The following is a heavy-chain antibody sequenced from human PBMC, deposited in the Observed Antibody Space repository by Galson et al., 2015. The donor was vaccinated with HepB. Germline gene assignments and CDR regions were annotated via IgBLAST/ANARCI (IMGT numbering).Heavy chain of an antibody. J-gene: IGHJ3*02. Sequence: SLRLSCAASGFTFSSYAMSWVRQAPGKGLEWVSAISGSGGSTYYADSVKGRFTISRDNSKNTLYLQMNSLRAEDAAVYYCARGGYYGSGRADAFDIWGQGTMVTVSS. CDR2: ISGSGGST. CDR1: GFTFSSYA. D-gene: IGHD3-10*01. V-gene: IGHV3-23*01. CDR3: ARGGYYGSGRADAFDI.